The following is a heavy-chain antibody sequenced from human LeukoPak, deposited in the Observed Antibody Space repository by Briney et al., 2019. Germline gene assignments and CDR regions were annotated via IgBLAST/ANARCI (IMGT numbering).Heavy chain of an antibody. CDR3: ARDKYSSCARHYWFDP. Sequence: AAVKDSCKASGGTFSRYAISLGPPAPGQGLEWMGRIIPILGIAHYAQKLQGRVTLTADKSPSTAYIALSSLRSQGPALYYRARDKYSSCARHYWFDPWGQGTLVTVSS. CDR1: GGTFSRYA. J-gene: IGHJ5*02. CDR2: IIPILGIA. V-gene: IGHV1-69*04. D-gene: IGHD6-6*01.